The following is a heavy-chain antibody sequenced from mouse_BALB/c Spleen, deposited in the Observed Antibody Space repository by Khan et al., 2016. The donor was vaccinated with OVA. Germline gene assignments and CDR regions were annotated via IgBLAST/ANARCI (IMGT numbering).Heavy chain of an antibody. V-gene: IGHV14-3*02. J-gene: IGHJ3*01. D-gene: IGHD2-4*01. CDR2: IDPANGNT. CDR1: GFNIKDTY. Sequence: VQLKQSGAELVKPGASVKLSCTASGFNIKDTYMHWVKQRPEQGLEWIGRIDPANGNTKYDPKFQGKATITADTSSNTAYLQLSSLTSEDTAVYYWASVRLRGFAYWGQGTLVTVSA. CDR3: ASVRLRGFAY.